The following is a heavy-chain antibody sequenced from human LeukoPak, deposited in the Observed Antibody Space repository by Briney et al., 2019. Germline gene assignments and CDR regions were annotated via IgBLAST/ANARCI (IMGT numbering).Heavy chain of an antibody. CDR1: GFTFSSYA. V-gene: IGHV3-23*01. Sequence: GGSLRLSCAASGFTFSSYAMSWVRQAPGKGLEWVSAISGSGGSTYYADSVKGRFTISRDNPKNTLYLQMNSLRAEDPAVYYCAKALAAAGPFDYWGQGTLVTVSS. CDR3: AKALAAAGPFDY. J-gene: IGHJ4*02. CDR2: ISGSGGST. D-gene: IGHD6-13*01.